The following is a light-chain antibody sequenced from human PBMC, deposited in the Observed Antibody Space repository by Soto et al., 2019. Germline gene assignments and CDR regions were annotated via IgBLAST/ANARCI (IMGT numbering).Light chain of an antibody. CDR3: HQYDNWPKT. V-gene: IGKV3-15*01. J-gene: IGKJ5*01. CDR2: GAS. Sequence: IVLTQSPGTLSLSPWERATLSCRASQSVSSSFVAWFQQKPGQAPRLLIYGASTRATGIPARFSGSGSGTEFTLTISSLQSEDFAVYHCHQYDNWPKTFGQGTRLEIK. CDR1: QSVSSS.